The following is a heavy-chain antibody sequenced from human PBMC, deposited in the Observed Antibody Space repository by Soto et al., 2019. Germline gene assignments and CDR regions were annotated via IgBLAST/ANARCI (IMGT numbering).Heavy chain of an antibody. CDR1: GGSFSGYY. CDR2: INHSGST. Sequence: QVQLQQWGAGLLKPSETLSLTCAVYGGSFSGYYWSWIRQPPGKGLEWIGEINHSGSTNYNPSLKSRVTNSGDTPKNLFSLKLVSVTAADRVVYYCAKRGYCSSTACYEDYHYYYMDVGGKGTTVTVPS. J-gene: IGHJ6*03. D-gene: IGHD2-2*01. CDR3: AKRGYCSSTACYEDYHYYYMDV. V-gene: IGHV4-34*01.